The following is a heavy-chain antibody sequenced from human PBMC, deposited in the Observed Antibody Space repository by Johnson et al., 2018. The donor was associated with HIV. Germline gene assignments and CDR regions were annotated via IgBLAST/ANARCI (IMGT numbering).Heavy chain of an antibody. Sequence: VHLVESGGGVVQPGRSLRLSCAASGFTFSSYAMHWVRQAPGKGLEWVAVISYDGSNKYYADSVKGRFTISRDNSMHTMYLQMNSLRAEDTAVYYCAGQVRAFDIWGQGTMVTVSS. CDR3: AGQVRAFDI. CDR1: GFTFSSYA. J-gene: IGHJ3*02. V-gene: IGHV3-30*04. D-gene: IGHD6-19*01. CDR2: ISYDGSNK.